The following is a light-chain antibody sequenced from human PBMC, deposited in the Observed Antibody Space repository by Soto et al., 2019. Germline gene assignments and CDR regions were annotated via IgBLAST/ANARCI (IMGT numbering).Light chain of an antibody. CDR3: QKYYSYLFT. CDR2: AAS. CDR1: QGISSY. V-gene: IGKV1-8*01. Sequence: AIRMTQSPSSLSASTGDRVTITCRASQGISSYLAWYQQKPGKAPKLLIYAASTLQSGVPSRFSGSGSGTDFTLTISCLQSEDFATYYCQKYYSYLFTFGGGTKVEIK. J-gene: IGKJ4*01.